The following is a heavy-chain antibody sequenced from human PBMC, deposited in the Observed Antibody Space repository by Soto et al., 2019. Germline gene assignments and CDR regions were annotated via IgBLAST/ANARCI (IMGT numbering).Heavy chain of an antibody. Sequence: QVQLVQSGAEVKKPGSSVKVSCKASGGTFNNHAINWVRQAPGQGLEWMGGIIPIFGTSNYAQKFQGRVTITADELTKTAYMGLNSLGSEDNAGKYWVGGKIGGMATILGDKGFDPWGQGTLVTVSS. CDR3: VGGKIGGMATILGDKGFDP. V-gene: IGHV1-69*01. J-gene: IGHJ5*02. CDR2: IIPIFGTS. CDR1: GGTFNNHA. D-gene: IGHD3-16*01.